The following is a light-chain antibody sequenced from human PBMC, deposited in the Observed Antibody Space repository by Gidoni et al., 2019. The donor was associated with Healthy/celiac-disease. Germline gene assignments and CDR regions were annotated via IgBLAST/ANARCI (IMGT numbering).Light chain of an antibody. V-gene: IGKV3-20*01. CDR2: GAS. CDR1: QSVSSSY. J-gene: IGKJ5*01. Sequence: EIVLTQSPGTLSLSPGERATLSCRASQSVSSSYSALYQQKPGQAPRLLIYGASSRATGIPDRFSGSGSGTDFTLTISRLEPDDFAVYYCQQYGSSSTFGQGTRLEIK. CDR3: QQYGSSST.